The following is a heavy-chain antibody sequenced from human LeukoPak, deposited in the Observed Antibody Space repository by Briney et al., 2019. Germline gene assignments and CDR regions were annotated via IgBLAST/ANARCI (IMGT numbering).Heavy chain of an antibody. CDR3: ARDDRRYCSGGSCGYFDY. V-gene: IGHV1-18*01. D-gene: IGHD2-15*01. J-gene: IGHJ4*02. CDR2: ISAYNGNT. Sequence: GASVKVSCKASGYTFTSYGISWVRQAPGQGLGWMGWISAYNGNTNYAQKLQGRVTMTTDTSTSTAYMELRSLRSDDTAVYYCARDDRRYCSGGSCGYFDYWGQGTLVTVSS. CDR1: GYTFTSYG.